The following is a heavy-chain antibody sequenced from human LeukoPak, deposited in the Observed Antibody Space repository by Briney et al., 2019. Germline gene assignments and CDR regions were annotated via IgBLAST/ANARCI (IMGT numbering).Heavy chain of an antibody. CDR2: VSNSSSTI. J-gene: IGHJ4*02. CDR3: AKDSWSGYFDY. V-gene: IGHV3-48*01. D-gene: IGHD3-3*01. Sequence: GGSLRLSCAASGFTFSSYSMNWVRQAPGKGLEWVSYVSNSSSTIYYADSVKGRFTISRDNSKNTLFLQMNSLRAGDTAIYYCAKDSWSGYFDYWGQGTLVTVSS. CDR1: GFTFSSYS.